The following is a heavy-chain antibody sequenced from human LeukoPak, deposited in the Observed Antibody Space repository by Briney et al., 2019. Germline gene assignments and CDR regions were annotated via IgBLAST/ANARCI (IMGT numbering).Heavy chain of an antibody. CDR1: GFTFTNYG. CDR3: AKGSSVVVVTATDY. V-gene: IGHV3-30*02. J-gene: IGHJ4*02. Sequence: PGGSLRLSCAASGFTFTNYGMHWVRQAPGKGLEWVAFIRYDGSNKYYADSVKGRFTISRDNSKNTLYLQMNSLRAEDTAVYYCAKGSSVVVVTATDYWGQGTLVTVSS. CDR2: IRYDGSNK. D-gene: IGHD2-15*01.